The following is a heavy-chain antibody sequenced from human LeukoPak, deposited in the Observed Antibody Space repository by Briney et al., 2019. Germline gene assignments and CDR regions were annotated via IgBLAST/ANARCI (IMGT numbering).Heavy chain of an antibody. CDR1: GLTFSSHW. D-gene: IGHD2-21*02. Sequence: RGSLRLSCAASGLTFSSHWMHWVRQAPGKGLVWVSRITNDGSSTTYADSVKGRFTISRDNAKNMLYLQVNSLRAEDTAVYYCARGKVVVTVTYYYGMDVWGQGTTVTVSS. J-gene: IGHJ6*02. V-gene: IGHV3-74*01. CDR3: ARGKVVVTVTYYYGMDV. CDR2: ITNDGSST.